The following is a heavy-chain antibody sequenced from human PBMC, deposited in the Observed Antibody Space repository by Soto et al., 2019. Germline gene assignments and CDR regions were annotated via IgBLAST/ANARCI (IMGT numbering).Heavy chain of an antibody. D-gene: IGHD3-22*01. CDR1: GFTFSSYT. Sequence: GGSLRLSCAASGFTFSSYTMIWVRQAPGKGLEWVSAISGNGGTTYYADSVKGRFTISRDNSKNTLYLQMNSLRAEDTAVYYCARFDYYDSSGYLDFGPKWGQGTLVTVSS. CDR3: ARFDYYDSSGYLDFGPK. J-gene: IGHJ4*02. CDR2: ISGNGGTT. V-gene: IGHV3-23*01.